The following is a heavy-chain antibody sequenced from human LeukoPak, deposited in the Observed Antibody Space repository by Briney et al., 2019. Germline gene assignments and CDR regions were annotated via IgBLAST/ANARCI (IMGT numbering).Heavy chain of an antibody. V-gene: IGHV4-39*07. CDR2: IYHSGST. J-gene: IGHJ6*03. Sequence: PSETLSLTCTVSGVSISSGSYYWGWIRQPPGKGLEWIGSIYHSGSTYYNPSLKSRVTISVDTSKNQFSLKLSSVTAADTAVYYCARDSTYCSSTSCFAYYYYYMDVWGRGTTVTVSS. CDR1: GVSISSGSYY. D-gene: IGHD2-2*01. CDR3: ARDSTYCSSTSCFAYYYYYMDV.